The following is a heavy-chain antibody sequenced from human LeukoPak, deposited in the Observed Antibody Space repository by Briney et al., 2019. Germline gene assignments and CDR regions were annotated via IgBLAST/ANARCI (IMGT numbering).Heavy chain of an antibody. CDR2: VYSSGST. Sequence: SETLSLTCAVSGGSISSYYWSWIRQPPGKRLEWIGYVYSSGSTNYNPSLKSRVTMSVDTSKNQFSLKLSSVTAADTAAYYCARVYSSGWYGFDYWGQGTLVTVSS. CDR1: GGSISSYY. D-gene: IGHD6-19*01. J-gene: IGHJ4*02. CDR3: ARVYSSGWYGFDY. V-gene: IGHV4-59*01.